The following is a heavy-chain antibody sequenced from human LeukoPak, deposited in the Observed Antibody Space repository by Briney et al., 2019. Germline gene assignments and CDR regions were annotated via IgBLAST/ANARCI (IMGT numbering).Heavy chain of an antibody. Sequence: ESGPTLVKPTQTLTLTCTFSGFSFSTSGVGVGWIRQPPGKALEWLALIFWDDNKRYSPSLKSRLTITEDTSKKQVVLTMTNTDPFDTATYYFSHSAEISTIFAFDYWGQGSLVTVSS. V-gene: IGHV2-5*02. CDR3: SHSAEISTIFAFDY. CDR1: GFSFSTSGVG. J-gene: IGHJ4*02. D-gene: IGHD5-24*01. CDR2: IFWDDNK.